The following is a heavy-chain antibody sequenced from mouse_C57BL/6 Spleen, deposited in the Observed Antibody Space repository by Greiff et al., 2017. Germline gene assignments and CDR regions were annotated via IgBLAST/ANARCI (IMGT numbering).Heavy chain of an antibody. J-gene: IGHJ2*01. V-gene: IGHV1-52*01. D-gene: IGHD1-1*01. CDR1: GYTFTSYW. Sequence: QVQLQQPGAELVRPGSSVKLSCKASGYTFTSYWMHWVKQRPIQGLEWIGNIDPSDSETHYNQKFKDKATLTVDKSSSTAYMQRSSLTSEDSAVYYCARGDYYYGSGADYWGQGTTLTVSS. CDR3: ARGDYYYGSGADY. CDR2: IDPSDSET.